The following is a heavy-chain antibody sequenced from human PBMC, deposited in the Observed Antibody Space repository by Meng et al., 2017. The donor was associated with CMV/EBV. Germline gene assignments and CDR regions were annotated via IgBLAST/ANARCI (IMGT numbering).Heavy chain of an antibody. CDR3: ARVSSGWYPHFDY. V-gene: IGHV4-4*07. D-gene: IGHD6-19*01. J-gene: IGHJ4*02. CDR1: GGYISSYY. CDR2: IYTSGST. Sequence: QVPLQGSGQGRGKPWETLSLTCPASGGYISSYYWRWTRQPAGKGLEWMWRIYTSGSTNYNTSLKSRVTMSVDTSKNQFSLKLSSVTAADTAVYYCARVSSGWYPHFDYWGQGTLVTVSS.